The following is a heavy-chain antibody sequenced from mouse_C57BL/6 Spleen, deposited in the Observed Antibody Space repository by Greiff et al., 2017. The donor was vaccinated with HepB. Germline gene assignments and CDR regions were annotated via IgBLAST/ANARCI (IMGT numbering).Heavy chain of an antibody. V-gene: IGHV1-42*01. J-gene: IGHJ1*03. CDR1: GYSFTGYY. CDR2: INPSTGGT. D-gene: IGHD1-1*01. Sequence: VQLQQSGPELVKPGASVKISCKASGYSFTGYYMNWVKQSPEKSLEWIGEINPSTGGTNYNQKFKAKATLTVDKSSSTAYMQLKSLTSEDSAVYYCARFPITTVVPCYFDVWGTGTTVTVAS. CDR3: ARFPITTVVPCYFDV.